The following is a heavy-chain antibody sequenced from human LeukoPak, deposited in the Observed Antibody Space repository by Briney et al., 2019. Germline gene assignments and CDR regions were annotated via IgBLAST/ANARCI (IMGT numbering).Heavy chain of an antibody. CDR2: IYTSGST. V-gene: IGHV4-61*02. J-gene: IGHJ3*02. D-gene: IGHD3-16*01. Sequence: SQTLSLTCTVSGGSISSGSYYWSWIRQPAGKGLEWIVRIYTSGSTNYNPSLKSRVTISVDTSKNQFSLKLSSVTAADTAVYYCARDGMFRGVPDAFDIWAKGQWSPSLQ. CDR1: GGSISSGSYY. CDR3: ARDGMFRGVPDAFDI.